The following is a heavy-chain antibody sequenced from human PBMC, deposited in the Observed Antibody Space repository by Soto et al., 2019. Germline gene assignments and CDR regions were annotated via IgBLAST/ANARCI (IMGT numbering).Heavy chain of an antibody. CDR2: IYHSGST. CDR3: ASGKYDYGGNYEYYGMDV. V-gene: IGHV4-4*02. CDR1: GGSSSSSNG. Sequence: SGTLVLTCAVSGGSSSSSNGWGWVRQPPGKGLEWIGEIYHSGSTNYNPPLKSRVTISVDKSKNQFSLKLSSGSAADTAVYYCASGKYDYGGNYEYYGMDVWGQGTAVTVS. D-gene: IGHD4-17*01. J-gene: IGHJ6*02.